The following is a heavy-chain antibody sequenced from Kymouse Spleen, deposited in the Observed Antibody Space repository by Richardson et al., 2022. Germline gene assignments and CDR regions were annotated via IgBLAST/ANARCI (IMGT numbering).Heavy chain of an antibody. D-gene: IGHD3-10*01. CDR2: ISGSGGST. V-gene: IGHV3-23*04. J-gene: IGHJ6*02. CDR3: AKDQDGSGSPILPSYYYYGMDV. CDR1: GFTFSSYA. Sequence: EVQLVESGGGLVQPGGSLRLSCAASGFTFSSYAMSWVRQAPGKGLEWVSAISGSGGSTYYADSVKGRFTISRDNSKNTLYLQMNSLRAEDTAVYYCAKDQDGSGSPILPSYYYYGMDVWGQGTTVTVSS.